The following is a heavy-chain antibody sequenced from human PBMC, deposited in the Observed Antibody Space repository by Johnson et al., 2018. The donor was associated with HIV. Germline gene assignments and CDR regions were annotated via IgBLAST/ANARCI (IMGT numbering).Heavy chain of an antibody. CDR2: ITGSGGST. D-gene: IGHD6-19*01. Sequence: VKLVESGGGLVQSGGSLRLSCAASGFTFSNYVMSWVRQAPGKGLEWVSSITGSGGSTYYADSVKGRFTISRDNSKNTLYLQMNSLRAEDTAVYYCAREKQWLVRGGRAFDIWGPGTMVTVSS. CDR3: AREKQWLVRGGRAFDI. J-gene: IGHJ3*02. V-gene: IGHV3-23*04. CDR1: GFTFSNYV.